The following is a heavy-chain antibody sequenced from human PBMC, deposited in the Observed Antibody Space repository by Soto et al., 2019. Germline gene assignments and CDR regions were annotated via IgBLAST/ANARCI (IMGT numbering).Heavy chain of an antibody. CDR1: GGTFSSYA. CDR3: ASSHLGYCSGGSCYGYYYYYYGMDV. V-gene: IGHV1-69*13. Sequence: SVKVSCKASGGTFSSYAISWVRQAPGQGLEWMGGIIPIFGTANYAQKFQGRVTITADESTSTAYMELSSLRSEDTAVYYCASSHLGYCSGGSCYGYYYYYYGMDVWGQGTTVTSP. J-gene: IGHJ6*02. CDR2: IIPIFGTA. D-gene: IGHD2-15*01.